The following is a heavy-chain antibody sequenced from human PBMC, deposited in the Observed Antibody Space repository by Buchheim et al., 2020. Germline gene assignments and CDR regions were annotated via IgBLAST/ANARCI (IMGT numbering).Heavy chain of an antibody. V-gene: IGHV4-34*01. J-gene: IGHJ6*02. Sequence: QVQLQQWGAGLLKPSETLSLTCAVYGGSFSGYYWSWIRQPPGKGLEWIGEINHSGSTNYNPSLKSRVTISVDTSKNQFSLKLSSVTAADTAVYYCARGFGIRGSGSFRGGKTILMDVWGQGTT. CDR1: GGSFSGYY. CDR2: INHSGST. D-gene: IGHD3-10*01. CDR3: ARGFGIRGSGSFRGGKTILMDV.